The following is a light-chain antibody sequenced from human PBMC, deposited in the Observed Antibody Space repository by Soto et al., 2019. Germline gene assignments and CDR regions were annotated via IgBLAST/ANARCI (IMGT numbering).Light chain of an antibody. J-gene: IGLJ3*02. CDR1: SSDIGGYNY. V-gene: IGLV2-14*03. CDR3: SSYGASSTL. Sequence: QPASVSGSPGQSITISCTGSSSDIGGYNYVSWYQQHPGKAPQLMIYDVSYRPSGISDRFSGSKSGNTASLAISGLQPKDEADYYCSSYGASSTLFGGGTKLTVL. CDR2: DVS.